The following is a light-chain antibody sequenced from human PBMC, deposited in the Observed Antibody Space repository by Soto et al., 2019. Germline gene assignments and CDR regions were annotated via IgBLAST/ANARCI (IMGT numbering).Light chain of an antibody. V-gene: IGKV3-11*01. CDR3: HQRNNWPIT. J-gene: IGKJ5*01. CDR2: DAS. CDR1: QSVSSY. Sequence: EIVLTQSPATLSLSPGERATLSFSASQSVSSYLAWYQQKPGQAPRLLIYDASNRATGIPARFSGSGSGTDFTLTISSLEPEDFAVYYCHQRNNWPITFGQGTRLEIK.